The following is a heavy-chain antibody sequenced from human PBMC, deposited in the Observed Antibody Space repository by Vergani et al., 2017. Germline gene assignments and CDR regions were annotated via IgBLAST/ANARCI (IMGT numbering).Heavy chain of an antibody. J-gene: IGHJ6*03. V-gene: IGHV1-18*01. CDR1: GYTFTSYG. CDR3: ARDGSYYDFWSATVYDYMDV. Sequence: QVQLVQSGAEVKKPGASVKVSCKASGYTFTSYGISWVRQAPGQGLEWMGWISAYNGNTNYAQKLQGRVTMTTDTSTSTAYMELRSLRSDDTAVYYCARDGSYYDFWSATVYDYMDVWGKGTTVTVSS. CDR2: ISAYNGNT. D-gene: IGHD3-3*01.